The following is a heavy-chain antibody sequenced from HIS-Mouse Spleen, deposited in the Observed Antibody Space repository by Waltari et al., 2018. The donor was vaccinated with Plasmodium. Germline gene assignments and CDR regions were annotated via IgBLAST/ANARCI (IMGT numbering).Heavy chain of an antibody. CDR1: GGSFSGYY. D-gene: IGHD2-15*01. J-gene: IGHJ4*02. V-gene: IGHV4-34*01. CDR3: ARLVVVASKDSY. Sequence: QVQLQQWGAGLLKPSETLSLTCAVYGGSFSGYYWSWIRQPPGKVLEWIGEINHSGSTNYNPSLKSRVTIPVDTSKNQFSLKLSSVTAADTAVYYCARLVVVASKDSYWGQGTLVTVSS. CDR2: INHSGST.